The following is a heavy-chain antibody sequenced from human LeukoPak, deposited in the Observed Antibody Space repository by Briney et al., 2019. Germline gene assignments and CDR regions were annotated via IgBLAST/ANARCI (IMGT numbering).Heavy chain of an antibody. CDR3: ATAHQPWELQGFDY. CDR2: FDPEDGET. Sequence: ASVKVSCKVSGYTLTGLSMHWVRQAPGKGLEWMGGFDPEDGETIYAQKFQGRVTMTEDTSTDTAYMELSSLRSEDTAVYYCATAHQPWELQGFDYWGQGTLVTVSS. J-gene: IGHJ4*02. CDR1: GYTLTGLS. V-gene: IGHV1-24*01. D-gene: IGHD1-26*01.